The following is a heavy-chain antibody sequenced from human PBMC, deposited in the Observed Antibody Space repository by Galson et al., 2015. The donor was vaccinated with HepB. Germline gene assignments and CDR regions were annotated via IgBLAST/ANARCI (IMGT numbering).Heavy chain of an antibody. CDR3: AKDGGYYDSVV. CDR1: GFTFSTYG. CDR2: IYYDGSNK. D-gene: IGHD3-22*01. V-gene: IGHV3-30*18. Sequence: SLRLSCAASGFTFSTYGMHWVRQAPGKGLEWVAIIYYDGSNKFYTEAVKGRFTISRDNSKNMLYLQMNSLRADDTAVYYCAKDGGYYDSVVWGQGTMVTVSS. J-gene: IGHJ3*01.